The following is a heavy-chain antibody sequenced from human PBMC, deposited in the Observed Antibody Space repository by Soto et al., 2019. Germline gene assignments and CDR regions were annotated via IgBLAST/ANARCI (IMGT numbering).Heavy chain of an antibody. CDR2: ISGRGDST. CDR3: AKALDGIDDYFYAMGV. CDR1: GLTVSGKKY. D-gene: IGHD1-1*01. J-gene: IGHJ6*02. V-gene: IGHV3-23*01. Sequence: SGGSLRLSCAAFGLTVSGKKYLAWVRQAPGKGLEWLSAISGRGDSTYYADAVKGCFTISRDNSKNSLYLQMNSLRFDDTAIYYCAKALDGIDDYFYAMGVWGQGTTVTVSS.